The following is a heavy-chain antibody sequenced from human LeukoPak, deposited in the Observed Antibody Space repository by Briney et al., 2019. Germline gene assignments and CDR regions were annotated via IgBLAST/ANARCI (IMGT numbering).Heavy chain of an antibody. D-gene: IGHD3-22*01. V-gene: IGHV3-30*02. CDR1: GFTFSSYG. Sequence: PGGSLRLSCAASGFTFSSYGMHWVRQAPGKGLEWVAFIRYDGSNKYYADSAKGRFTISRDNSKNTLYLQMNSLRAEDTAVYYCAKNLYYYDSSGHLFDYWGQGTLVTVSS. CDR2: IRYDGSNK. CDR3: AKNLYYYDSSGHLFDY. J-gene: IGHJ4*02.